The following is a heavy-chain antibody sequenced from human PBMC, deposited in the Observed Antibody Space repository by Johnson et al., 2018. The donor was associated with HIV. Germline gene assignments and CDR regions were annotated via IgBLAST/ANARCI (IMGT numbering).Heavy chain of an antibody. CDR1: GFTFSSYG. Sequence: QVQLVESGGGVVQPGRSLRLSCAASGFTFSSYGMHWVRHAPGKGLEWVSIIYSGGSTYHADSVKGRFTISRDNSKNTLYLQMNSLRAEDTAVYYCARVDTAMIVVVITHWGQGTMVTVSS. D-gene: IGHD3-22*01. J-gene: IGHJ3*01. V-gene: IGHV3-NL1*01. CDR3: ARVDTAMIVVVITH. CDR2: IYSGGST.